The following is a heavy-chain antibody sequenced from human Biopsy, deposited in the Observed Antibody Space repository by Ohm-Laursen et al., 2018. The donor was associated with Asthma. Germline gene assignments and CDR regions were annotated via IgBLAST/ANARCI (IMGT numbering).Heavy chain of an antibody. J-gene: IGHJ4*02. Sequence: SLRLSCAATGFTFSKFWMNWVRQAPGKGLEWVANIKHDGSDQEYVDSVKGRFTISRDNARDSVYLQMNSLRVEDTAVYYCARGVDRVTGLLDHFDSWGQVTLVTVSS. V-gene: IGHV3-7*03. D-gene: IGHD2-21*02. CDR1: GFTFSKFW. CDR3: ARGVDRVTGLLDHFDS. CDR2: IKHDGSDQ.